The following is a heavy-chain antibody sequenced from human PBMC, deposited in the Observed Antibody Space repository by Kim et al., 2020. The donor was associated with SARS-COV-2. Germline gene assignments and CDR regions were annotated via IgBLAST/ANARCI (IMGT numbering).Heavy chain of an antibody. Sequence: GGSLRLSCAASGFTFDDYAMHWVRQAPGKGLEWVSGISWNSGSICYADSVKGRFTISRDNAKNSLYLQMNSLRAEDTALYYCAKDRGPPMIVVVPAAARGPYYYGMDVWGQGTTVTVSS. D-gene: IGHD2-2*01. CDR3: AKDRGPPMIVVVPAAARGPYYYGMDV. CDR1: GFTFDDYA. J-gene: IGHJ6*02. CDR2: ISWNSGSI. V-gene: IGHV3-9*01.